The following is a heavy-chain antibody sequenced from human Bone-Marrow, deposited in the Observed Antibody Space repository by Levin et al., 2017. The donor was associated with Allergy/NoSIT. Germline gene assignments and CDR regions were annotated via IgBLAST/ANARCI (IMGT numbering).Heavy chain of an antibody. D-gene: IGHD6-13*01. CDR2: IYHSGNT. CDR3: ARVRTLAAAGRDFDY. J-gene: IGHJ4*02. V-gene: IGHV4-39*02. Sequence: SETLSLTCTVSGGSISSSSYFWGWIRQPPGTGLEWIGSIYHSGNTYYNPSLKGRVTISVDTSKDHFSLKLSSVTAADTAVYYCARVRTLAAAGRDFDYWGQGTLVTVSS. CDR1: GGSISSSSYF.